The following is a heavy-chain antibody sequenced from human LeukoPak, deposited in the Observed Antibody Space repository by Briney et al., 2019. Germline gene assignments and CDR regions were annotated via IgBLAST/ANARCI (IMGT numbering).Heavy chain of an antibody. CDR1: GFTFSSYA. D-gene: IGHD2-15*01. J-gene: IGHJ4*02. V-gene: IGHV3-23*01. Sequence: AGGSLILSCVASGFTFSSYAMNWVRQAPGKGLEWVSVVSVSGDTTYFADSVKGRFTISRDNSKNTLYLQMNSLRADDTAIYYCTKVVSGGNCYQSDYWGQGTLVTVSS. CDR3: TKVVSGGNCYQSDY. CDR2: VSVSGDTT.